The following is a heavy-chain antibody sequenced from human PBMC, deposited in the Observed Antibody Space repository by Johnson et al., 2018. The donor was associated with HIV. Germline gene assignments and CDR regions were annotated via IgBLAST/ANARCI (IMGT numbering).Heavy chain of an antibody. V-gene: IGHV3-30-3*01. CDR1: GFTFSSYA. Sequence: QVQLVESGGGVVQPGRSLRLSCAASGFTFSSYAMHWVRQAPGKGLEWVAVISYDGSNKYYADSVKGRFTISRDNSKNTLYLQMNSLRADDTAVYYCARTSTIPDAVDIWGQGTMVTVSS. CDR3: ARTSTIPDAVDI. CDR2: ISYDGSNK. D-gene: IGHD5/OR15-5a*01. J-gene: IGHJ3*02.